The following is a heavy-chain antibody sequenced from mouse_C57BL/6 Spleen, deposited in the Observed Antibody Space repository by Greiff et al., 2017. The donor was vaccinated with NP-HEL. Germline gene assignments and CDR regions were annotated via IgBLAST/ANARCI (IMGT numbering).Heavy chain of an antibody. Sequence: VKLMESGAKLVKPGASVKLSCKASGYTFTEYTIHWVKQRSGQGLEWIGWFYPGSGSIKYNEKFKDKATLTADKSSSTVYMELSRLTSEDSAVYFCARHEANWDVYYAMDYWGQGTSVTVSS. CDR3: ARHEANWDVYYAMDY. J-gene: IGHJ4*01. CDR1: GYTFTEYT. V-gene: IGHV1-62-2*01. D-gene: IGHD4-1*01. CDR2: FYPGSGSI.